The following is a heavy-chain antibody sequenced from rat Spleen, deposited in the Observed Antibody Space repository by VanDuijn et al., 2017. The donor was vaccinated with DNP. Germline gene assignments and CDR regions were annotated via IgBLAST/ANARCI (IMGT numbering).Heavy chain of an antibody. J-gene: IGHJ2*01. V-gene: IGHV5-7*01. CDR3: ARPDY. CDR2: INYDGSGT. Sequence: EVQLVESGGGLVQPGRSLTLSCAASGFTFSDYYMAWVRQAPKKGLEWVASINYDGSGTYYRDSVKGRFTISRDNAKSTLYLEMDSLRSEDTATYYCARPDYWGQGVMVTVSS. CDR1: GFTFSDYY.